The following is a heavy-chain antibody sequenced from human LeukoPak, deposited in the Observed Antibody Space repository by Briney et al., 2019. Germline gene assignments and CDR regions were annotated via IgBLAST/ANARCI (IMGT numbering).Heavy chain of an antibody. V-gene: IGHV1-2*02. CDR1: GYTFTGYY. D-gene: IGHD2-2*01. CDR3: ARDAESSTSPYYYYYYMDG. CDR2: INPNSGGT. J-gene: IGHJ6*03. Sequence: GASVKVSCKASGYTFTGYYMHWVRQPPGQGLEWMGWINPNSGGTNYAQKFQGRVTMTRDTSISTAYMELSRLRSDDTAVYYCARDAESSTSPYYYYYYMDGWGKGTTVTASS.